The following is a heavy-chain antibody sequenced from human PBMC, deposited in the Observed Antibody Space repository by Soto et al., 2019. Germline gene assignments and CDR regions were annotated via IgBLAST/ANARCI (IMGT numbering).Heavy chain of an antibody. CDR1: GYTSADFG. V-gene: IGHV1-18*04. Sequence: KVSCKASGYTSADFGISWVRQAPGQGLEWMGWVSGNNGASNPAPKVQGRITMTLDTSTGVSYMALRSLRSDDTAIYYCVRDQKYFRVNGNWFDSWGQGTLVTVSS. CDR2: VSGNNGAS. CDR3: VRDQKYFRVNGNWFDS. J-gene: IGHJ5*01. D-gene: IGHD2-2*01.